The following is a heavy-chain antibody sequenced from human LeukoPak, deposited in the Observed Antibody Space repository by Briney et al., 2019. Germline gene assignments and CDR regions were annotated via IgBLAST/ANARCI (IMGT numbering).Heavy chain of an antibody. Sequence: PGGSLRLSCAASGFTFSSYAMHWVRQAPGKGLEYVSAISSNGGSTYYANSVKGRFTISRDNSKNTLYLQMNSLRPEDTAVYYCARDLVGSAISYSSGAWDYWGQGTLVTVSS. CDR1: GFTFSSYA. J-gene: IGHJ4*02. D-gene: IGHD3-10*01. CDR3: ARDLVGSAISYSSGAWDY. CDR2: ISSNGGST. V-gene: IGHV3-64*01.